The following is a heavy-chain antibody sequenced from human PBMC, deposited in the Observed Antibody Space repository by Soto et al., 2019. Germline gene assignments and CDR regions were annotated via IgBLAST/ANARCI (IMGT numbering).Heavy chain of an antibody. CDR2: ISAYSGNT. CDR1: GYTFTSYG. Sequence: GASVKVSCKASGYTFTSYGISWVRQAPGQRLEWMGWISAYSGNTNYAQKLQGRVTMTTDTSTSTAYMELRSLRSDDTAVYYCARDPMVRGVCWFDPWGQGTLVTVSS. D-gene: IGHD3-10*01. J-gene: IGHJ5*02. V-gene: IGHV1-18*01. CDR3: ARDPMVRGVCWFDP.